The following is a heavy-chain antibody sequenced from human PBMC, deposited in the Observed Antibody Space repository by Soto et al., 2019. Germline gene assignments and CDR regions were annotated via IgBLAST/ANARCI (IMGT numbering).Heavy chain of an antibody. J-gene: IGHJ6*02. V-gene: IGHV1-69*13. Sequence: SVKVSCKASGGTFSSYAISWVGQAPGQGLELMGGIIPIFGTANYAQKFQGGVTITAEESTSTAYMELSSLRSEDTAVYYCAGGPDIVLVPATIPYYYYGLVGWGRAITITLSS. CDR3: AGGPDIVLVPATIPYYYYGLVG. D-gene: IGHD2-2*02. CDR2: IIPIFGTA. CDR1: GGTFSSYA.